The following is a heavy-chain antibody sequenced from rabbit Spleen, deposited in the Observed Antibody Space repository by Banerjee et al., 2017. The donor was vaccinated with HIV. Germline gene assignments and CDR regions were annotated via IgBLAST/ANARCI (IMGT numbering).Heavy chain of an antibody. V-gene: IGHV1S47*01. CDR2: IDPIFGST. CDR1: GFDFSNYG. J-gene: IGHJ4*01. D-gene: IGHD4-1*01. Sequence: QEQLVESGGGLVQPGGSLKLSCTASGFDFSNYGMNWVRQAPGKGLEWIGYIDPIFGSTYYASWVNGRFTISSHNAQNTLYLQLNSLTIADTATYFCVRNSGWGLTYFKLWGPGTLVTVS. CDR3: VRNSGWGLTYFKL.